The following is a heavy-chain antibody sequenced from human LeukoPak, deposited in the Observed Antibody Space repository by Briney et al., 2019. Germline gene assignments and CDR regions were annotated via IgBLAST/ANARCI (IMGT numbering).Heavy chain of an antibody. D-gene: IGHD3-10*01. Sequence: PGGSLRLSCAASGFTFRNYAMSWVRQAPGEGLEWVASIGGSGDYTYHADSVKGRFTVSRDNSKNTLYLQMNSLRADDTAVYYCAKGDGSESYYKHLWGQGTLVTVSS. J-gene: IGHJ5*02. CDR3: AKGDGSESYYKHL. V-gene: IGHV3-23*01. CDR2: IGGSGDYT. CDR1: GFTFRNYA.